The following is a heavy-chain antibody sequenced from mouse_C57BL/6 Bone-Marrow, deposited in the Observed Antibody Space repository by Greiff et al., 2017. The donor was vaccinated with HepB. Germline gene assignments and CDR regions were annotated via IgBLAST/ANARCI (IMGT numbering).Heavy chain of an antibody. CDR1: GYSFTGYY. CDR2: INPSTGGT. J-gene: IGHJ3*01. CDR3: ARRMVSSWFAY. V-gene: IGHV1-42*01. Sequence: EVQLVESGPELVKPGASVKISCKASGYSFTGYYMNWVKQSPEKSLEWIGEINPSTGGTTYNQKFKAKATLTVDKSSSTAYMQLKSLTSEDSAVYYCARRMVSSWFAYWGQGTLVTVSA. D-gene: IGHD2-3*01.